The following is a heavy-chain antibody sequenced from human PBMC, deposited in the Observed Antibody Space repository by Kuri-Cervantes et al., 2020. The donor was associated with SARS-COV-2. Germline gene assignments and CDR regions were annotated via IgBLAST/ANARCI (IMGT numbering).Heavy chain of an antibody. Sequence: SQTLSLTCAVYGGSFSGYYWSWIRQPPGKGLEWIGEINHSGSTNCNPSLKSRVTISVDTSKNQFSLKLSSVTAADTAVYYCAREYYYDSSGYYYTRYYYYYGMDVWGQGTTVTVSS. CDR2: INHSGST. CDR1: GGSFSGYY. D-gene: IGHD3-22*01. CDR3: AREYYYDSSGYYYTRYYYYYGMDV. J-gene: IGHJ6*02. V-gene: IGHV4-34*01.